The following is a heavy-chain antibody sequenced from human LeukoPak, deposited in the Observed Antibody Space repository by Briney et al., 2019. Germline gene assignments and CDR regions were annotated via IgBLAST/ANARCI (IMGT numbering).Heavy chain of an antibody. CDR2: IKNDGSQT. Sequence: GGSLRLSCAASGFIFNKYWMTWFRQPPGKGLEWLANIKNDGSQTYYVDSVKGRFTVSRDNAKNSLYLQMNSLRDEDTAVYYCAKDLEGSFDYWGQGTLVTVSS. CDR1: GFIFNKYW. CDR3: AKDLEGSFDY. J-gene: IGHJ4*02. V-gene: IGHV3-7*01.